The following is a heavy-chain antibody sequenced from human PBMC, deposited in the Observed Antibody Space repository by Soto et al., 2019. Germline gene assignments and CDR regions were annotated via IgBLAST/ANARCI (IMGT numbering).Heavy chain of an antibody. J-gene: IGHJ5*02. V-gene: IGHV4-59*01. CDR2: IYYSGST. CDR3: ARADSSGYYGYQNWFDP. Sequence: SETLSLTCTVSGGSISSYYWSWIRQPPGKGLEWIGYIYYSGSTNYNPSLKSRVTISVDTSKNQFSLKLSSVTAADTAVYYCARADSSGYYGYQNWFDPWGQGTLVTVSS. CDR1: GGSISSYY. D-gene: IGHD3-22*01.